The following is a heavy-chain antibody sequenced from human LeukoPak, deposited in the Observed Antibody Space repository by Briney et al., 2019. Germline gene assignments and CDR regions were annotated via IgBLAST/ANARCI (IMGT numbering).Heavy chain of an antibody. J-gene: IGHJ5*02. V-gene: IGHV4-39*07. CDR1: GGSISTSNYY. D-gene: IGHD3-10*01. Sequence: SPSETLSLACTVSGGSISTSNYYWGWIRQPPGKGLEWIGEINHSGSTNYNPSLKSLVTISVDTPKNQFSLKLSSVTAADTAVYYCARLRGYYAQSRRSGVDPWGQGTLVTVSS. CDR2: INHSGST. CDR3: ARLRGYYAQSRRSGVDP.